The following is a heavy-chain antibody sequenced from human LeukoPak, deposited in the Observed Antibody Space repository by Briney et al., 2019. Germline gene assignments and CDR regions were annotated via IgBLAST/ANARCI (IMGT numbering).Heavy chain of an antibody. J-gene: IGHJ3*02. V-gene: IGHV3-23*01. D-gene: IGHD3-16*01. CDR3: ATRVMIAITTRGAFHI. CDR2: INGNSGNT. CDR1: GFTFSSYA. Sequence: GGSLRLSCAASGFTFSSYAMNWVRQAPGKGLEWVSGINGNSGNTYYAESVKGRFTISRDNSKKTLYLQMNSLRAEDTAMYCATRVMIAITTRGAFHIWGQGTMVTVSS.